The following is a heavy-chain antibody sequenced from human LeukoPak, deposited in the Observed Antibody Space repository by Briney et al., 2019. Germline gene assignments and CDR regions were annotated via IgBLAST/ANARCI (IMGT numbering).Heavy chain of an antibody. CDR3: AREGDYYYDSSGYLPFDI. CDR1: GFTCTSYS. Sequence: PGRSLRLSCAASGFTCTSYSMNLVRQAPGKGLEWVSYISRSSSTIYYADSVKGRFSISRDNAKNSLYLEMNSLRAEDTAVYYCAREGDYYYDSSGYLPFDIWGQGTMVTVSS. D-gene: IGHD3-22*01. J-gene: IGHJ3*02. V-gene: IGHV3-48*01. CDR2: ISRSSSTI.